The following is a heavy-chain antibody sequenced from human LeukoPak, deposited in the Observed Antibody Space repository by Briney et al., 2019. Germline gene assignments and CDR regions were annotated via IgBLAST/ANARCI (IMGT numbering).Heavy chain of an antibody. CDR3: ARGYSSSSWVHGEFDP. J-gene: IGHJ5*02. D-gene: IGHD6-13*01. CDR2: IIPIFGTA. Sequence: GASVKVSCKASGGTFSSYAISWVRQAPGQGLKWMGGIIPIFGTANYAQKFQGRVTITADESTSTAYMELSSLRSEDTAVYYCARGYSSSSWVHGEFDPWGQGTLVTVSS. V-gene: IGHV1-69*13. CDR1: GGTFSSYA.